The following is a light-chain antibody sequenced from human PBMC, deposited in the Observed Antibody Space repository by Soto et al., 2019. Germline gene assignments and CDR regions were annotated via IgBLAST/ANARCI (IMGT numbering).Light chain of an antibody. J-gene: IGLJ2*01. CDR2: EVT. CDR3: SSFATSGTTVI. V-gene: IGLV2-14*01. CDR1: SSDVGGYNY. Sequence: QSALTQPASVSGSPGQSITISCTGTSSDVGGYNYVSWYQQHTGTAPKLIIYEVTNRPSGISDRFSGSKSGNTASLTISGLQAEDESDYYCSSFATSGTTVIFGGGTQLTVL.